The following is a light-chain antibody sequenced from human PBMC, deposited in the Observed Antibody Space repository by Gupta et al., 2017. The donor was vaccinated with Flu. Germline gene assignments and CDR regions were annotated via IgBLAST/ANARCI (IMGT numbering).Light chain of an antibody. Sequence: QSVLTQPPSVSEAPRQRVFISCSGSASNIGSNAVNWYQQLPGQSPKLLIYFDDVLTSGVSDRFSGSKSGASASLAISGLQSEDEGRYYCATWDDRLSSYVFGTGTKVAVL. CDR1: ASNIGSNA. CDR2: FDD. V-gene: IGLV1-36*01. J-gene: IGLJ1*01. CDR3: ATWDDRLSSYV.